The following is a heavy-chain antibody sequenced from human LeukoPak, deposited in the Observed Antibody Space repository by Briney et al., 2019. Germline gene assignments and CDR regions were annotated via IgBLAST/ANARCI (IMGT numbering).Heavy chain of an antibody. V-gene: IGHV1-69*05. CDR3: ARDEFGRDWLGFGELLYIG. CDR2: IIPIFGTA. J-gene: IGHJ4*02. D-gene: IGHD3-10*01. CDR1: GYTFTSYD. Sequence: ASVKVSCKASGYTFTSYDINWVRQAPGQGLEWMGRIIPIFGTANYAQKFQGRVTITTDESTSTAYMELSSLRSEGTAVYYWARDEFGRDWLGFGELLYIGWGQGTLVTVSS.